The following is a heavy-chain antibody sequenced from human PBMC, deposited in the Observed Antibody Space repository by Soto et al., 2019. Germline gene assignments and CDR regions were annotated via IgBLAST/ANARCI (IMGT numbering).Heavy chain of an antibody. Sequence: EVQLLESGGGLVQPGGSLRLSCAASGFTFSSYAMSWVRQAPGKGLEWVSAISGSGGRTYYADSVKGRFTISRDNSKNTLYLQMNSMRAEDTAVYYCAKGAFRGGVAGTGRYFDYWGQGTLVTVSS. CDR1: GFTFSSYA. D-gene: IGHD6-19*01. CDR3: AKGAFRGGVAGTGRYFDY. V-gene: IGHV3-23*01. J-gene: IGHJ4*02. CDR2: ISGSGGRT.